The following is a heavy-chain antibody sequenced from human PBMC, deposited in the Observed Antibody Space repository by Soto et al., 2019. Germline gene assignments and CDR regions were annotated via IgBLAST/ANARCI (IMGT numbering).Heavy chain of an antibody. Sequence: EVQLLESGGGLVQPGGSLRLSCAASGFTFTNYVLSWVRQAPGKGLEWVSAVSTSGNSAHYADSVRGRFAISRDNSKNPASLQMNSLRAEDTALYYCASPGDPDFWGQGTLVTVSS. J-gene: IGHJ4*02. CDR1: GFTFTNYV. V-gene: IGHV3-23*01. D-gene: IGHD3-16*01. CDR3: ASPGDPDF. CDR2: VSTSGNSA.